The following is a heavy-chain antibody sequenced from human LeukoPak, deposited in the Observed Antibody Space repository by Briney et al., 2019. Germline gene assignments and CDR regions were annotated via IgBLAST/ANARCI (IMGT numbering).Heavy chain of an antibody. CDR3: AVTGLYNYYYYYYMDV. D-gene: IGHD7-27*01. CDR1: GGTFSSYA. Sequence: SMKVSCKASGGTFSSYAISWVRQAPGQGLEWMGRIIPIFGTANYAQKFQGRVTITTDESTSTAYMELSSLRSEDTAVYYCAVTGLYNYYYYYYMDVWGKGTTVTVSS. J-gene: IGHJ6*03. CDR2: IIPIFGTA. V-gene: IGHV1-69*05.